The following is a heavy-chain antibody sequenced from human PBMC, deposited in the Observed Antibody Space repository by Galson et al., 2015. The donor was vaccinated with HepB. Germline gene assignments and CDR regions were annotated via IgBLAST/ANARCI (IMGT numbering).Heavy chain of an antibody. D-gene: IGHD4-23*01. J-gene: IGHJ4*02. CDR3: VSLRGNDLKPLDY. CDR1: TFIFSTYS. V-gene: IGHV3-48*04. CDR2: ISSSSNNI. Sequence: SLRLSCAASTFIFSTYSMNWVRQAPGKGLECISYISSSSNNIYYADSVKGRFTISRDNAKNSLYLQMNSLRAEDTAVYWCVSLRGNDLKPLDYWGQGTLVTVSS.